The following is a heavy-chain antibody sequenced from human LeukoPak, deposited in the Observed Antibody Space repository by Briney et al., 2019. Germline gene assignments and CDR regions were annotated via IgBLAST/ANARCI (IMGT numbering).Heavy chain of an antibody. CDR1: GFTFSSYA. CDR3: AKPPTWLQLVPY. CDR2: ISGSGGST. J-gene: IGHJ4*02. Sequence: AGGSLRLSCAASGFTFSSYAMSWVRQAPGKGLEWDSAISGSGGSTYYADSVKGRFTISRDNSKNTLYLQMNSLRAEDTAVYYCAKPPTWLQLVPYWGQGTLVTVSS. D-gene: IGHD6-13*01. V-gene: IGHV3-23*01.